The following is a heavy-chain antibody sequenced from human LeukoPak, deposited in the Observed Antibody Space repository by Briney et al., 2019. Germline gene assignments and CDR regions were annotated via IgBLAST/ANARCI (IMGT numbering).Heavy chain of an antibody. CDR3: ARAGISDYSSSTFDY. V-gene: IGHV4-61*02. J-gene: IGHJ4*02. D-gene: IGHD6-13*01. CDR2: IYTSGST. Sequence: PSQTLSLTCTVSGGSISSGSYYWSGIRQPAGKGLEWIGRIYTSGSTNYNPSLKSRVTISVDTSKNQFSLKLSSVTAADTAVYYCARAGISDYSSSTFDYWGQGTLVTVSS. CDR1: GGSISSGSYY.